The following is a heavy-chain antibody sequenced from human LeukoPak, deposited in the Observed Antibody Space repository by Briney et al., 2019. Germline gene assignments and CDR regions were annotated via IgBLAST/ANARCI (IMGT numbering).Heavy chain of an antibody. CDR3: AREGDSSVYYDY. V-gene: IGHV4-34*01. CDR2: IHHSGST. D-gene: IGHD3-22*01. J-gene: IGHJ4*02. CDR1: RGSFSGYY. Sequence: PSETLSLTCAVYRGSFSGYYCSWIRQPPGKGLEWIGEIHHSGSTNYNPSLKSRVTISVDTSKNQFSLKLSSVTAADTAVYYCAREGDSSVYYDYWGQGTLVTVSS.